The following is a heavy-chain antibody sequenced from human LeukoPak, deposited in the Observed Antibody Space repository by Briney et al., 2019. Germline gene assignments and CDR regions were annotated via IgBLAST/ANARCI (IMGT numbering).Heavy chain of an antibody. CDR1: GYTFTSYG. J-gene: IGHJ4*02. CDR3: AIQVSGLFNPGDYFDY. D-gene: IGHD3-22*01. V-gene: IGHV1-18*01. CDR2: ISAYNGNT. Sequence: GASVKVSCKASGYTFTSYGISWVRQAPGQGLEWMGWISAYNGNTNYAQKLQGRVTMTTDTSTSTAYMELRSLRSDDTAVYYCAIQVSGLFNPGDYFDYWGQGTLVTVSS.